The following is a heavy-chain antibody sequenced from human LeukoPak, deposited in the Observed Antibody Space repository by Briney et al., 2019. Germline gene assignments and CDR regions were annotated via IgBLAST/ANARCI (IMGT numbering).Heavy chain of an antibody. CDR2: IIPIFGTA. V-gene: IGHV1-69*13. J-gene: IGHJ5*02. D-gene: IGHD3-3*01. Sequence: ASVKVSCKASGGTFSSYAISWVRQAPGQGLEWMGGIIPIFGTANYAQKFQGRVTITADESTSTAYMELSSLRSEDTAVYYCARDRGNDTYYDFWSGYPTAYNWFDPWGQGTLVTVSS. CDR1: GGTFSSYA. CDR3: ARDRGNDTYYDFWSGYPTAYNWFDP.